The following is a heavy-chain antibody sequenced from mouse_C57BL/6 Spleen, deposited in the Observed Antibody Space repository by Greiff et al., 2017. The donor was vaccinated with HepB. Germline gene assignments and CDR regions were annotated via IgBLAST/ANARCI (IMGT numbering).Heavy chain of an antibody. J-gene: IGHJ1*03. CDR3: ARDSKGGYFDV. Sequence: VQLQQPGAELVRPGSSVKLSCKASGYTFTSYWMDWVKQRPGQGLEWIGNIYPSDSETHYNQKFKDKATLTEDKSSSTAYMQLSSLTSEDSAVYYCARDSKGGYFDVWGTGTTVTVSS. CDR2: IYPSDSET. V-gene: IGHV1-61*01. D-gene: IGHD2-5*01. CDR1: GYTFTSYW.